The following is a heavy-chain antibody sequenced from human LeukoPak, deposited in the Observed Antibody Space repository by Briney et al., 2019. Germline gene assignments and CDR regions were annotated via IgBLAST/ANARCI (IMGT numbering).Heavy chain of an antibody. CDR3: ARDPSRDGYNSENWFDP. D-gene: IGHD5-24*01. J-gene: IGHJ5*02. CDR2: ISAYNGNT. Sequence: ASVTVSCKASGYTFTSYGISWVRQAPGQGLERMGWISAYNGNTNYAQKLQGRVTMTTDTSTSTAYMELRSLRSDDTAVYYCARDPSRDGYNSENWFDPWGQGTLVTVSS. V-gene: IGHV1-18*01. CDR1: GYTFTSYG.